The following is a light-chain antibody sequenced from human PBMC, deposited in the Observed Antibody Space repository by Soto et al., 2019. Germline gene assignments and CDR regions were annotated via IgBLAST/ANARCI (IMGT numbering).Light chain of an antibody. Sequence: EIVLTQSPGTLSLSPGERATLSCRASQSVSSSYLAWYQQKPGQATRLLIYGASSSATGIPDRFSGSGAGTAYSLIISRLEPEDFAAYYCQQYGSSPPYTFGQGTKVDIK. CDR3: QQYGSSPPYT. V-gene: IGKV3-20*01. CDR2: GAS. J-gene: IGKJ2*01. CDR1: QSVSSSY.